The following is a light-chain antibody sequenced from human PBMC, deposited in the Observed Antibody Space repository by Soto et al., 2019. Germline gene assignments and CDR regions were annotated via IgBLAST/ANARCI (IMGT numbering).Light chain of an antibody. CDR2: EVS. V-gene: IGLV2-14*01. CDR3: SSYTSSSTGV. J-gene: IGLJ3*02. CDR1: SSDVGGYNY. Sequence: QSALTQPASVSGSPGQSITISCTGTSSDVGGYNYVSWYQQHPGKAPKLMIYEVSNRPSGVSNHFSGSKSGNTASLTISGIQAEDEADYYCSSYTSSSTGVFGGGTKLTVL.